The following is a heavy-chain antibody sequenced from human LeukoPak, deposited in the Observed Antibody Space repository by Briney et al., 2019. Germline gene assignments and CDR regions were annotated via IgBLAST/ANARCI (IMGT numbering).Heavy chain of an antibody. D-gene: IGHD3-3*01. V-gene: IGHV3-30-3*01. CDR1: GFTFSSYA. CDR3: ARGLRGTKDSKLRFLGGGLNWFDP. CDR2: ISYDGSNK. J-gene: IGHJ5*02. Sequence: GRSLRLSCAASGFTFSSYAVHWVRQAPGEGLEWVAVISYDGSNKYYADSVKGRFTISRDNSKNTLYLQMNSLRAEDTAVYYCARGLRGTKDSKLRFLGGGLNWFDPWGQGTLVTVSS.